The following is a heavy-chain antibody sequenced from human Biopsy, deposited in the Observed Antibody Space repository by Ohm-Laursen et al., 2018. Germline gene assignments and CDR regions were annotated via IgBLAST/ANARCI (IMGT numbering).Heavy chain of an antibody. D-gene: IGHD3-22*01. CDR1: GFTFSSYA. Sequence: GSLRLSCAASGFTFSSYAMSWVRQAPGKGLEWVSAITSSGDTTYYSDSVKGRFTISRDSSKNTLHLQMNSLRAEDTDVYYCAKDQGYYYDRSVYYYFDYWGQGTLVTVSS. CDR3: AKDQGYYYDRSVYYYFDY. J-gene: IGHJ4*02. V-gene: IGHV3-23*01. CDR2: ITSSGDTT.